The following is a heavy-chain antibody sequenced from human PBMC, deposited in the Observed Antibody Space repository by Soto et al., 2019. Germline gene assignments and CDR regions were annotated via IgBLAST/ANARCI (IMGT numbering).Heavy chain of an antibody. D-gene: IGHD3-10*01. CDR3: ARAWSYYGSGIFAKNPYYYYYMDV. CDR1: GYTFTSYD. V-gene: IGHV1-8*01. Sequence: ASVKVSCKASGYTFTSYDINWVRQATGQGLEWMGWMNPNSGNTGYAQKFQGRVTMTRNTSISTAYMELSSLRSEDTAVYYCARAWSYYGSGIFAKNPYYYYYMDVWGKGSTVTVSS. CDR2: MNPNSGNT. J-gene: IGHJ6*03.